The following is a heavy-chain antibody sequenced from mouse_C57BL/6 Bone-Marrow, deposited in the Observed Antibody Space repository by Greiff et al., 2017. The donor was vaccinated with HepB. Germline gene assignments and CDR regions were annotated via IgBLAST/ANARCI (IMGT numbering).Heavy chain of an antibody. CDR1: GYTFTDYE. V-gene: IGHV1-15*01. J-gene: IGHJ2*01. D-gene: IGHD1-1*01. Sequence: VQLQESGAELVRPGASVTLSCKASGYTFTDYEMHWVKQTPVHGLEWIGAIDPETGGTAYNQKFKGKAILTADKSSSTAYMELRSLTSEDSAVYYCTGRGYGGIYVWGQGTTLTVSS. CDR2: IDPETGGT. CDR3: TGRGYGGIYV.